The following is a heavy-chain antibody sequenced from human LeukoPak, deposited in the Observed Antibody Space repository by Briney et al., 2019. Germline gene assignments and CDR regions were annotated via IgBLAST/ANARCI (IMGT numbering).Heavy chain of an antibody. J-gene: IGHJ5*02. Sequence: GGSLRLSCAASGFTFSSYWMTWVRQAPGKGLEWVANINEDGSDKYYVDSVKGRFTVSRDNAKNSLYLQMNSLRAEDTAIYYCAREDYGDALWFDPWGRGTLVTVSS. CDR1: GFTFSSYW. V-gene: IGHV3-7*01. CDR3: AREDYGDALWFDP. D-gene: IGHD4-17*01. CDR2: INEDGSDK.